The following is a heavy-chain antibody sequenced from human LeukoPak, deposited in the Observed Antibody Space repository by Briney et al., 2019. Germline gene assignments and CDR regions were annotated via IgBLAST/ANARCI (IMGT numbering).Heavy chain of an antibody. D-gene: IGHD6-19*01. CDR2: ISYDGSNK. CDR3: AKVLGSGWSPDY. V-gene: IGHV3-30-3*01. J-gene: IGHJ4*02. CDR1: GFTFSSYA. Sequence: GGSLRLSCAASGFTFSSYAMHWVRQAPGKGLEWVAVISYDGSNKYYADSVKGRFTISRDNSKNTLYLQMNSLRAEDTAVYYCAKVLGSGWSPDYWGQGTLVTVSS.